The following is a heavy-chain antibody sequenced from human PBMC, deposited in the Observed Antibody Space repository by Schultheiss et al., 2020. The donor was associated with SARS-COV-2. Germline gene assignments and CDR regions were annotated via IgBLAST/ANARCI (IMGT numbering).Heavy chain of an antibody. CDR1: GFTFSSYA. V-gene: IGHV3-48*04. D-gene: IGHD2-2*01. CDR2: ISSSSSTI. Sequence: GGSLRLSCSASGFTFSSYAMHWVRQAPGKGLEWVSYISSSSSTIYYADSVKGRFTISRDNAKNSLYLQMNSLRAEDTAVYYCARVEGYCSTTSCLFDYWGQGTLVTVSS. J-gene: IGHJ4*02. CDR3: ARVEGYCSTTSCLFDY.